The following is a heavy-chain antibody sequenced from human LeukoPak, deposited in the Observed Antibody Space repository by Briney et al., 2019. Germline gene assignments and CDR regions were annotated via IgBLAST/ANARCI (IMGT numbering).Heavy chain of an antibody. CDR3: ARYGLSCSGGSCYSGYFDY. D-gene: IGHD2-15*01. J-gene: IGHJ4*02. Sequence: GGSLRLSCAASGFTFSSYWMSWVRQAPGKGLEWVANIKQDGSEKYYVDSVKGRFTISRDNAKNSLYLRMNSLRAEDTAVYYCARYGLSCSGGSCYSGYFDYWGQGTLVTVSS. V-gene: IGHV3-7*05. CDR2: IKQDGSEK. CDR1: GFTFSSYW.